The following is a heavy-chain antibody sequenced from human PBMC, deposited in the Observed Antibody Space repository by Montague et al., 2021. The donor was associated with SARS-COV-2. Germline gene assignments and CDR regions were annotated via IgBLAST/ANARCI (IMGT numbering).Heavy chain of an antibody. CDR1: GGSISSFY. V-gene: IGHV4-59*08. D-gene: IGHD2-15*01. J-gene: IGHJ4*02. CDR3: SRHYSATLPAVY. CDR2: ISGSGST. Sequence: SETLSLTCTVSGGSISSFYWSWFRQPPGKGLEWIGYISGSGSTNYNPSLTSRVTMSVATSKNQFSLKVNSVTAADTAVYYCSRHYSATLPAVYWGQGTLVTVSS.